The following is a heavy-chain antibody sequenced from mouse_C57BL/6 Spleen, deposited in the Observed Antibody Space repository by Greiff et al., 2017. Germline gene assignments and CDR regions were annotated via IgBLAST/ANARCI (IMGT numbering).Heavy chain of an antibody. CDR2: IYPGGGYT. CDR3: ARKGSSTTRETWFAY. CDR1: GYTFTNYW. D-gene: IGHD1-1*01. V-gene: IGHV1-63*01. Sequence: VQVVESGAELVRPGTSVKMSCKASGYTFTNYWIGWAKQRPGHGLEWIGDIYPGGGYTNSNETFKGKATLTADPSSSTAYMHCSSLTSEDSAIYYCARKGSSTTRETWFAYWGHVTLATVSS. J-gene: IGHJ3*01.